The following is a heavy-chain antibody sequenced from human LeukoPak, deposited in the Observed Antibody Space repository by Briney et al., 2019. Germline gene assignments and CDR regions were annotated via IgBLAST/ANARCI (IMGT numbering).Heavy chain of an antibody. D-gene: IGHD5-24*01. V-gene: IGHV1-2*02. CDR2: INPKSGGT. J-gene: IGHJ4*02. CDR3: ARWGLTAGPYGYNSQY. CDR1: GYTFTGYY. Sequence: GASVKVSCKASGYTFTGYYMHWVRQAPGQGLEWMGWINPKSGGTNYAQKFQGRVTMTRDTSISTAHMELSSLRSDDTAVYYCARWGLTAGPYGYNSQYWGQGTLVTVSS.